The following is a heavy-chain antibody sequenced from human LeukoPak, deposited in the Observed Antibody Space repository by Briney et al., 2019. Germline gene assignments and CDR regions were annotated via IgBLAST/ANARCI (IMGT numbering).Heavy chain of an antibody. D-gene: IGHD6-13*01. V-gene: IGHV4-59*08. Sequence: KPSETLSLTCTVSSGSISSYYWRWIRQPPGKGLEWIGYSYYSGSTNYNPSLKSRVTISVDASKNQFSLKLSSVSAADTAVYYCARRAAAGPTLFDYWGQGNLVTVSS. CDR3: ARRAAAGPTLFDY. CDR1: SGSISSYY. CDR2: SYYSGST. J-gene: IGHJ4*02.